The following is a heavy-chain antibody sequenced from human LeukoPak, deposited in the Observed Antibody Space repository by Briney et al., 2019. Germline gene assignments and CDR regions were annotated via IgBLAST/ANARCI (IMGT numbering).Heavy chain of an antibody. J-gene: IGHJ3*02. CDR2: ISGSGGST. CDR3: ARVTSGWSNAFDI. V-gene: IGHV3-23*01. CDR1: GFTFSSYA. Sequence: GGSLRLSCAASGFTFSSYAMSWVRQAPGKGLEWVSAISGSGGSTYYADSVKGRFTISRDNSKNTLYLQMNSLRAEDTAVYYCARVTSGWSNAFDIWGQGTMVTVSS. D-gene: IGHD6-19*01.